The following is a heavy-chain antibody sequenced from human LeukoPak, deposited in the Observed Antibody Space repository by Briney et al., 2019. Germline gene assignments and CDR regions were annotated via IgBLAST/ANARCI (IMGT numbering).Heavy chain of an antibody. V-gene: IGHV3-7*05. D-gene: IGHD6-19*01. CDR2: IKQDGSEE. J-gene: IGHJ1*01. CDR1: GFTFSTYW. CDR3: VGGTGWRLDS. Sequence: GSLRLSCAASGFTFSTYWMNWVRQAPGKGLEWVAIIKQDGSEEFYVDSVKGRFIISRDNAKNSLYLQMNSLRVEDTAVYYCVGGTGWRLDSWGQGTLVTVSS.